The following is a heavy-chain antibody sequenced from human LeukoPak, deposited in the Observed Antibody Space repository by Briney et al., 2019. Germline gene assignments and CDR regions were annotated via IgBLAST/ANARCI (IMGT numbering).Heavy chain of an antibody. V-gene: IGHV1-2*02. CDR2: INPNSGGT. CDR1: GYTFTGYY. Sequence: ASVKVSCKASGYTFTGYYMHWVRQAPGQGLEWMGWINPNSGGTNYAQKFQGRVTMTRDTSISTAYMELSRLRSDGTAVYYCARVSGYDLCFDPWGQGTLVTVSS. D-gene: IGHD5-12*01. CDR3: ARVSGYDLCFDP. J-gene: IGHJ5*02.